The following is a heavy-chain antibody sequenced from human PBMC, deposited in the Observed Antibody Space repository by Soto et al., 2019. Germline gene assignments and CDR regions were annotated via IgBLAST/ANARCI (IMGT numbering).Heavy chain of an antibody. V-gene: IGHV3-33*01. D-gene: IGHD2-15*01. CDR1: GFTFNTYG. CDR2: IWYDGSNK. Sequence: TGGSLRLSCAASGFTFNTYGMNWVRQAPGKGPEWVSVIWYDGSNKYYADSVKGRFTVSRDNSRNTMYLQMNSLRAEDTAVYYCARVDCTGGNCRPYFYYGMDVWGQGTTVTVSS. CDR3: ARVDCTGGNCRPYFYYGMDV. J-gene: IGHJ6*02.